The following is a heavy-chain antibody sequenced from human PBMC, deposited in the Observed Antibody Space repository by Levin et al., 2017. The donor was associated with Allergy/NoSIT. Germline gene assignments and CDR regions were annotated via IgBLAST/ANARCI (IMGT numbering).Heavy chain of an antibody. Sequence: SQTLSLTCTVSGGSISSSNYYWGWIRQPPGKGLDWIGSIYYSGSTYYNPSLKSRVTISVDTSKNQFSLKLSSVTAADTAVYYCARQGYYYDSSGYYYLRQNSHYFDYWGQGTLVTVSS. D-gene: IGHD3-22*01. CDR3: ARQGYYYDSSGYYYLRQNSHYFDY. V-gene: IGHV4-39*01. J-gene: IGHJ4*02. CDR2: IYYSGST. CDR1: GGSISSSNYY.